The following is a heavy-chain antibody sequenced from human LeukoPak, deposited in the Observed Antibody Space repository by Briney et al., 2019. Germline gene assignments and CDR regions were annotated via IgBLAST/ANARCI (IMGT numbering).Heavy chain of an antibody. CDR1: GFTFSSDS. CDR3: ARDIQPSTYGSGSGYYGVDV. Sequence: GGSLRLSCAASGFTFSSDSMNWVRQAPGKGLEWVSSISSSSSYIYYADSVKGRFTISRDNAKNSLYLQMNSPRAEDTAVYYCARDIQPSTYGSGSGYYGVDVWGQGTTVTVSS. CDR2: ISSSSSYI. V-gene: IGHV3-21*01. J-gene: IGHJ6*02. D-gene: IGHD3-10*01.